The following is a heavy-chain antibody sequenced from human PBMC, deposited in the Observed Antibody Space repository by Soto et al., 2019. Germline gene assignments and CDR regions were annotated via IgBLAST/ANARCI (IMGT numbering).Heavy chain of an antibody. V-gene: IGHV3-23*01. Sequence: EVQLLESGGGLVQPGGSLRLSCAASGFTFTSYAMIWVRQAPGKGLEWVSAISGSGGSTYYADSGKGRFTISRDNSKNTGYLQMNSLRAEDTAVYYCARVQCTGGSCFSSYYYYYGMDVWGQGTTVTVSS. J-gene: IGHJ6*02. D-gene: IGHD2-15*01. CDR3: ARVQCTGGSCFSSYYYYYGMDV. CDR1: GFTFTSYA. CDR2: ISGSGGST.